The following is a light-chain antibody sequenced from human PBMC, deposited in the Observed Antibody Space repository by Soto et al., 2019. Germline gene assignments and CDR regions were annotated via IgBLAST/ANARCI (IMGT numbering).Light chain of an antibody. CDR3: QQSDSTPIT. CDR1: QSISTY. CDR2: AAS. J-gene: IGKJ5*01. Sequence: DIQMTQSTSSLSASVGDRVTIPCRASQSISTYLNWYQQKPGKATKLLIYAASNVQSGVPSRFSGSGSGTDFNLTISSLQHEDFATYYCQQSDSTPITFGQGTRLEI. V-gene: IGKV1-39*01.